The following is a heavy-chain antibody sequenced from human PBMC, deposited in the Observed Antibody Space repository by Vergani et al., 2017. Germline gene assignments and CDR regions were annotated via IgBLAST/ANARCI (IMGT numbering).Heavy chain of an antibody. D-gene: IGHD6-6*01. Sequence: QVQLQESGPGLVQPSETLSLTCTVSGGSISSYYWRWIRQPPGKGLEWIGYIYYSGSTNYNPSLKSRRNISVDTSKNQFSLKLSSVTAADTAVYYCAKQLGGRHYDYGMDVWGQGTTVTVSS. CDR3: AKQLGGRHYDYGMDV. V-gene: IGHV4-59*08. J-gene: IGHJ6*02. CDR2: IYYSGST. CDR1: GGSISSYY.